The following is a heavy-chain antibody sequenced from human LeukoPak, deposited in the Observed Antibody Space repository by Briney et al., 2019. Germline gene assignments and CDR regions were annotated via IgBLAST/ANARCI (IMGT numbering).Heavy chain of an antibody. J-gene: IGHJ4*02. CDR2: IKQDGSEK. CDR1: GFTFTSHW. D-gene: IGHD5-24*01. Sequence: GGSLRLSCAASGFTFTSHWMNWVRQAPGKGLEWVANIKQDGSEKYYVDSVKGRFTISRDNAKNSLYLQMNSLRAEDTAVYYCASGSGWVQIYWGQGVLVTVSS. V-gene: IGHV3-7*01. CDR3: ASGSGWVQIY.